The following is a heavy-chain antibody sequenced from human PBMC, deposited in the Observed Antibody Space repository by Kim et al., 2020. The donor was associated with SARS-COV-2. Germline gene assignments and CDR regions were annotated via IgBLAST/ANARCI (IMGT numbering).Heavy chain of an antibody. CDR3: ARTVTGDDIFLRFDP. J-gene: IGHJ5*02. CDR1: GFTFSSYS. CDR2: ISSSSSYI. D-gene: IGHD3-9*01. Sequence: GGSLRLSCAASGFTFSSYSMNWVRQAPGKGLEWVSSISSSSSYIYYADSVKGRFTISRDNAKNSLYLQMNSLRAEDTAVYYWARTVTGDDIFLRFDPWGQGTLVTVSS. V-gene: IGHV3-21*01.